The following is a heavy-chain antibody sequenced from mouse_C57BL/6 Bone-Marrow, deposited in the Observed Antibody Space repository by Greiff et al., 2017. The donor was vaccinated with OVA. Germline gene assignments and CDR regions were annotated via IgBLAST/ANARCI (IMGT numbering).Heavy chain of an antibody. D-gene: IGHD4-1*01. V-gene: IGHV1-18*01. CDR3: ARGDWDWYFDV. CDR1: GYTFTDYN. Sequence: EVQLVESGPELVKPGASVKIPCKASGYTFTDYNMDWVKQSHGKSLEWIGDINPNNGGTIYNQKFKGKATLTVDKSSSTAYMELRSLTSEDTAVYYCARGDWDWYFDVWGTGTTVTVSS. CDR2: INPNNGGT. J-gene: IGHJ1*03.